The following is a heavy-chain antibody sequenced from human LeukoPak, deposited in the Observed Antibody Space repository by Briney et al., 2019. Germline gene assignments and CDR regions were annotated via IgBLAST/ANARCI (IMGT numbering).Heavy chain of an antibody. D-gene: IGHD3-22*01. Sequence: PGGSLRLSCAASGFGFRTYAMTWVRQAPGKGLEWVSSISGSGATTYNADPLKGRFTISRDNSENTLYLQMNSLRAEDTAVYYCVKESTSSGYYYAPDYWGQGTLVTVSS. CDR2: ISGSGATT. V-gene: IGHV3-23*01. J-gene: IGHJ4*02. CDR3: VKESTSSGYYYAPDY. CDR1: GFGFRTYA.